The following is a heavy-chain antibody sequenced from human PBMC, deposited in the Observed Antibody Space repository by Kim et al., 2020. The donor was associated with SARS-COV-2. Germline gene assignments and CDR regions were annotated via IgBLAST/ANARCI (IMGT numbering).Heavy chain of an antibody. J-gene: IGHJ4*02. Sequence: GGSLRLSCAASGFIFNNFIMNWVRQAPGKGLEWVASISATSAYINYADSVKGRFTISRDNAKSSLYLQMNSLRAEDTAVYYCAKDGVSWDLSCWGQGALVSVSS. CDR2: ISATSAYI. CDR1: GFIFNNFI. D-gene: IGHD1-26*01. V-gene: IGHV3-21*01. CDR3: AKDGVSWDLSC.